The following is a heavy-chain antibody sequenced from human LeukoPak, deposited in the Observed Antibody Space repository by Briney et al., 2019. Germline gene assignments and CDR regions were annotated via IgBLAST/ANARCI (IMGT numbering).Heavy chain of an antibody. CDR2: IWYDGSNK. Sequence: PGRSLRLSCAASGFTFSSYGMYWVRQAPGKGLEWVAVIWYDGSNKYYVDSVKGRFTISRDNSKNTLYLQMNSLRAEDTAMYYCARDPGNYGLDVWGQGTTVTVSS. V-gene: IGHV3-33*01. CDR3: ARDPGNYGLDV. CDR1: GFTFSSYG. J-gene: IGHJ6*02.